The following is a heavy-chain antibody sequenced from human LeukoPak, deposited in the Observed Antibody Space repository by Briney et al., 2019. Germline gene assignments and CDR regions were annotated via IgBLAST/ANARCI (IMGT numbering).Heavy chain of an antibody. Sequence: ASVKISCKASGGTFSSYAISWVRQAPGQGLEWMGRIIPILGIANCAQKLQGRVTISADKSTSTAYMELSSLRSEDTAVYYCARGYRNWNDGSWFDPWGQGTLVTVSS. CDR2: IIPILGIA. D-gene: IGHD1-1*01. J-gene: IGHJ5*02. CDR3: ARGYRNWNDGSWFDP. V-gene: IGHV1-69*04. CDR1: GGTFSSYA.